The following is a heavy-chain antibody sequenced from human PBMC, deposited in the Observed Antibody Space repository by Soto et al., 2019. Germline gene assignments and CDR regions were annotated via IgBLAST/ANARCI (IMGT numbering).Heavy chain of an antibody. D-gene: IGHD2-21*01. CDR1: GFTISTFA. CDR2: MTGSGATI. CDR3: EKDAVYNDGLWLMDS. J-gene: IGHJ4*02. Sequence: GSLLLSCSASGFTISTFAMTWVRQAPGKGLESVCGMTGSGATIHYADSVRGRFTISKDNSKNVLFLQMDYLRDEDTAIYYCEKDAVYNDGLWLMDSWGQGTLVTVYS. V-gene: IGHV3-23*01.